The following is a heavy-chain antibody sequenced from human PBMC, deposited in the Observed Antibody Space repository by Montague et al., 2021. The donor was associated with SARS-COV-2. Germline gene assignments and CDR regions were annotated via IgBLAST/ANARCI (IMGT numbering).Heavy chain of an antibody. CDR1: GFIFSTYS. CDR3: VTDGGDDYNNLEL. J-gene: IGHJ4*02. CDR2: MSHDGGSE. D-gene: IGHD5-24*01. Sequence: SLRLSFSASGFIFSTYSMHWVRQAPGKGLECVGVMSHDGGSEFYADSVKGRFSIFRDNSKNTLYLQMNSLRPEDTALYYNVTDGGDDYNNLELWGQGTLVTVSS. V-gene: IGHV3-30*03.